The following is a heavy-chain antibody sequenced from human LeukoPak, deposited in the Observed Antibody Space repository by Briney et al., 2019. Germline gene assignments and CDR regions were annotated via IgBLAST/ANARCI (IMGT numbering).Heavy chain of an antibody. CDR1: GGSISSGDYY. Sequence: SSETLSLTCTVSGGSISSGDYYWSWIRQPPGKGLEWIGYIYYSGSTYYNPSLKSRVTISVDKSKNQFSLKLSSVTAADTAVYYCARFGPYYYDSSGYQQMDVWGKGTTVTVSS. D-gene: IGHD3-22*01. CDR2: IYYSGST. J-gene: IGHJ6*04. V-gene: IGHV4-30-4*08. CDR3: ARFGPYYYDSSGYQQMDV.